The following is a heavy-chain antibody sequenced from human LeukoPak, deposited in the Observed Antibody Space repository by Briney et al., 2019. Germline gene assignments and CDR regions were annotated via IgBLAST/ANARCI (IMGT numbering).Heavy chain of an antibody. Sequence: SETLSLTCAVYGGSFSGYYWSWIRQPPGKGLEWIGEINHSGSTYYNPSLKSRVTISVDSSKNQFTLKLTSVTAADTAVYYCARDQYDTWSRRGNFDSWGQGTLVIVSS. CDR2: INHSGST. CDR1: GGSFSGYY. D-gene: IGHD3-3*01. J-gene: IGHJ4*02. V-gene: IGHV4-34*01. CDR3: ARDQYDTWSRRGNFDS.